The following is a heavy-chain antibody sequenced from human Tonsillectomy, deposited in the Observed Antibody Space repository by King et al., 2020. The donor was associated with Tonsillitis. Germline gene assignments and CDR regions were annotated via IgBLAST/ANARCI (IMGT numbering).Heavy chain of an antibody. V-gene: IGHV3-23*04. CDR2: INSDGIKT. J-gene: IGHJ6*02. CDR1: GFTFSTYG. CDR3: AKGGHWEDDYYYGMDV. Sequence: VQLVESGGGLVQPGGSLRLSCAASGFTFSTYGMSWVRQAPGKGLEWVSAINSDGIKTSYVDSVKGRFTISRDNSKNMVYLQMNSLRAEDTAVYYCAKGGHWEDDYYYGMDVWGQGTTVTVSS. D-gene: IGHD2-21*01.